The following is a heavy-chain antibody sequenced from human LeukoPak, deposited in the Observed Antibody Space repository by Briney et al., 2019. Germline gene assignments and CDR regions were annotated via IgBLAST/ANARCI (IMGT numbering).Heavy chain of an antibody. CDR1: GGTFSIYA. Sequence: SVTVSFTASGGTFSIYAISWVRQAPGQGLEWMGGIIPIFGTANYAQKFQGRVTMTRDTSTSTVYMELSSLRSEDTAVYYCARDKRNTMIVVVSHYYYYYGMDVWGQGTTVTVSS. J-gene: IGHJ6*02. V-gene: IGHV1-69*05. CDR2: IIPIFGTA. CDR3: ARDKRNTMIVVVSHYYYYYGMDV. D-gene: IGHD3-22*01.